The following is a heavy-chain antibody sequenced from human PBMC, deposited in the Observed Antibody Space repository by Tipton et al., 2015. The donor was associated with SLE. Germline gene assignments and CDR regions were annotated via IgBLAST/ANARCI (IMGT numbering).Heavy chain of an antibody. J-gene: IGHJ4*02. D-gene: IGHD4-23*01. Sequence: SLRLSCVASGFIFDDFTMHWVRQAPGKGLEWVSLITWDGGYRFSADSVRGRFIISRDNKKNFLFLQMTSLRPEDTAFYHCAKGGNGDKSGIYSWGQGTLVTVSS. CDR1: GFIFDDFT. CDR3: AKGGNGDKSGIYS. CDR2: ITWDGGYR. V-gene: IGHV3-43*01.